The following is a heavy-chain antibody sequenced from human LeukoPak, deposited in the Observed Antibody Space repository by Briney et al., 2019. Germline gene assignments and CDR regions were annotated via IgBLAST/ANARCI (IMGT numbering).Heavy chain of an antibody. CDR3: ARGKRAAPSYCSGGSCKHFDY. V-gene: IGHV4-34*01. CDR1: GRSFSGYY. D-gene: IGHD2-15*01. CDR2: INHSGST. Sequence: SETLSLTCAVYGRSFSGYYWSWIRQPPGKGLEWIGEINHSGSTNYNPSLKSRVTISVDTSKNQFSLKLSSVTAADTAVYYCARGKRAAPSYCSGGSCKHFDYWGQGTLVTVSS. J-gene: IGHJ4*02.